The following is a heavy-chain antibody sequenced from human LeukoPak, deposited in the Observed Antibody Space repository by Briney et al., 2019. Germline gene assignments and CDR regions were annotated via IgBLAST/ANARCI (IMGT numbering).Heavy chain of an antibody. CDR1: GFTFSSYA. V-gene: IGHV3-30*04. CDR3: ARDREDIAAPRSDY. CDR2: ISYDGSNK. D-gene: IGHD6-13*01. J-gene: IGHJ4*02. Sequence: GRSLRLSCAASGFTFSSYAMHWVRQAPGKGLEWVAVISYDGSNKYYADSVKGRFTISRDNSKNTLYLQMNSLRAEDTALYHCARDREDIAAPRSDYWGQGTLVTVSS.